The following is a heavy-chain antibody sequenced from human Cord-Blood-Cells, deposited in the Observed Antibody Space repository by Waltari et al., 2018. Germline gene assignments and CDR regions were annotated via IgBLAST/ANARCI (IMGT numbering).Heavy chain of an antibody. V-gene: IGHV4-38-2*02. Sequence: QVQLQESGPGLVKPSETLSLTCAVSGYSISSGYYRGWIRQPPGKGLEWIGSIYHSGSTYYNPSLKSRVTISVDTSKNQFSLKLSSVTAADTAVYYCARDSSSSDYWGQGTLVTVSS. D-gene: IGHD6-6*01. CDR1: GYSISSGYY. J-gene: IGHJ4*02. CDR2: IYHSGST. CDR3: ARDSSSSDY.